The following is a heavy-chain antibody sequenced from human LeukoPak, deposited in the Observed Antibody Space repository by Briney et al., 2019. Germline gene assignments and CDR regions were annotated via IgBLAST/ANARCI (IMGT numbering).Heavy chain of an antibody. CDR1: GFTVSSNS. D-gene: IGHD5-24*01. J-gene: IGHJ4*02. CDR2: IGSSSSYI. V-gene: IGHV3-21*01. CDR3: ARDGYNYPPYFDY. Sequence: GGSLRLSCTVSGFTVSSNSMSWVRQAPGKGLEWVSSIGSSSSYIYYADSVKGRFTISRDNAKNSLYLQMNSLRAEDTAVYYCARDGYNYPPYFDYWGQGTLVTVSS.